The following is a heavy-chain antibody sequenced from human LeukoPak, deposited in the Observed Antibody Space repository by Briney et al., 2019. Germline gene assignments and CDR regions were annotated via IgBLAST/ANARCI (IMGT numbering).Heavy chain of an antibody. CDR2: IYYSGST. D-gene: IGHD3-9*01. CDR1: GGSISGYY. Sequence: SETLSLTCTVSGGSISGYYWSWIRQPPGKGLEWIGYIYYSGSTNYNPSLKSRVTISVDTSKNQFSLKLSSVTAADTAVYYCARDSSGPYYDILTGYHYGAFDIWGQGTMVTVSS. V-gene: IGHV4-59*01. J-gene: IGHJ3*02. CDR3: ARDSSGPYYDILTGYHYGAFDI.